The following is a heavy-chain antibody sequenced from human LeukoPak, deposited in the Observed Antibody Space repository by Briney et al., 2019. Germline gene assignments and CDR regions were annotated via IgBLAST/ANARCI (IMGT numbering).Heavy chain of an antibody. D-gene: IGHD3-9*01. CDR3: ARDRLYYEILTGYYNVIHSGYFDY. CDR1: GYTFTSYC. J-gene: IGHJ4*02. Sequence: ASVKVSCKASGYTFTSYCINWVRQAPGQGLEWMGWISAYNGNTNYAQKLQGRVTMTTDTYTSTAYMELRSLRYDAKALYYCARDRLYYEILTGYYNVIHSGYFDYWGQGTLVTVSS. CDR2: ISAYNGNT. V-gene: IGHV1-18*01.